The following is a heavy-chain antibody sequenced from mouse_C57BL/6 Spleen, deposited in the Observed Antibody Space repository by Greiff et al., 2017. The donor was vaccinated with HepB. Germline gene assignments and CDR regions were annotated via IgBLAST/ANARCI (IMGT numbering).Heavy chain of an antibody. D-gene: IGHD1-1*01. J-gene: IGHJ4*01. Sequence: EVQRVESEGGLVQPGSSMKLSCTASGFTFSDYYMAWVRQVPEKGLEWVANINYDGSSTYYQDSLKSRFIIARDNTKNILDLQMSSLKSEDTATYYCARDLDYYGTYAMDYWGQGTSVTVSS. CDR3: ARDLDYYGTYAMDY. CDR1: GFTFSDYY. CDR2: INYDGSST. V-gene: IGHV5-16*01.